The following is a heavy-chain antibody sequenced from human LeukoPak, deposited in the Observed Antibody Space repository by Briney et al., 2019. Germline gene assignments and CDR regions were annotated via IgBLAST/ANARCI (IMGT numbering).Heavy chain of an antibody. CDR2: IYYSGST. V-gene: IGHV4-59*08. D-gene: IGHD1-26*01. CDR1: GGSISSYY. Sequence: SETLSLTCTVSGGSISSYYWSWIRQPPGKGLEWIGYIYYSGSTNYNPSLKSRVTISVDTSKNQFSLTLSSVTAADTAVYYCARRLRPGSYDDYWGQGTLVTVSS. J-gene: IGHJ4*02. CDR3: ARRLRPGSYDDY.